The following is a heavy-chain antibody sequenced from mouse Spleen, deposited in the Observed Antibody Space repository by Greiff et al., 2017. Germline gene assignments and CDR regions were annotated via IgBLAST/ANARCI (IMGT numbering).Heavy chain of an antibody. CDR3: ARSYGSRWFDY. V-gene: IGHV1-82*01. D-gene: IGHD1-1*01. J-gene: IGHJ2*01. CDR1: GYAFSSSW. CDR2: IYPGDGDT. Sequence: QVQLQQSGPELVKPGASVKISCKASGYAFSSSWMNWVKQRPGKGLEWIGRIYPGDGDTNYNEKFKSKATLTVDKSSSTAYMQLSSLTSEDSAVYYCARSYGSRWFDYWGQGTTLTVSS.